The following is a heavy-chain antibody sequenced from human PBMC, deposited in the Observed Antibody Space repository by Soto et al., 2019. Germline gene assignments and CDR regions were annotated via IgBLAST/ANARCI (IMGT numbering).Heavy chain of an antibody. CDR2: IVVGSGHT. V-gene: IGHV1-58*03. CDR1: GFMFTTSA. J-gene: IGHJ4*02. CDR3: AMEWGCGAGCPPDS. D-gene: IGHD3-3*01. Sequence: QIQVVQSGPEMKKPGTSVKVSCKTSGFMFTTSAVQWVRQARGQRLEWIGWIVVGSGHTNYAQRFHERVTITRDTSTATAFLELGSLRSEDTAVYYCAMEWGCGAGCPPDSWGQGTLVTVSS.